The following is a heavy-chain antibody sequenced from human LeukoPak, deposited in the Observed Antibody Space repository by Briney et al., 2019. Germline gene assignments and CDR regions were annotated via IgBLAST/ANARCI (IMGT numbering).Heavy chain of an antibody. V-gene: IGHV3-23*01. D-gene: IGHD7-27*01. CDR1: GCIFNSYG. J-gene: IGHJ4*02. CDR3: AKDRSWGLDY. Sequence: SGGSLRLSCAASGCIFNSYGMSWVRQAPGKGLEWVSALSGSGDTTYYADSVKGRFTISRGNSKNTLYLQMNSLRVEDTAIYYCAKDRSWGLDYWGQGTLVTVSS. CDR2: LSGSGDTT.